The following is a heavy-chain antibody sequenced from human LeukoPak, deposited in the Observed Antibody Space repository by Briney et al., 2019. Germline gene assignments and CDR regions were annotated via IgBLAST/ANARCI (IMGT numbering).Heavy chain of an antibody. J-gene: IGHJ3*02. D-gene: IGHD1/OR15-1a*01. CDR2: IYISGRT. V-gene: IGHV4-59*01. CDR3: ATYRVRTNAMHAFDI. CDR1: GVSISSDY. Sequence: PSETLCLTCTVSGVSISSDYWSWVRQSPGKGLEWVGYIYISGRTNYNPSLTSHVTISVDTSRTQFSLRLNSVTAADSAVYFCATYRVRTNAMHAFDIWGQGTMVTVS.